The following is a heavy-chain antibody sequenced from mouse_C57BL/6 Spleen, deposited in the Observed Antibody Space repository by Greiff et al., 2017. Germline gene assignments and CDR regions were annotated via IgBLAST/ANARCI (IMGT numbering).Heavy chain of an antibody. CDR2: IDPEDGET. D-gene: IGHD4-1*02. Sequence: EVQLQQSGAELVKPGASVKLSCTASGFNINDYYMHWVKQRTEQGLEWIGRIDPEDGETKYDPKFQGKATITADTSSNTAYLQLSSLTSEDTAVYYWARGPQLSFEYGGQGTTLTVSS. J-gene: IGHJ2*01. CDR3: ARGPQLSFEY. V-gene: IGHV14-2*01. CDR1: GFNINDYY.